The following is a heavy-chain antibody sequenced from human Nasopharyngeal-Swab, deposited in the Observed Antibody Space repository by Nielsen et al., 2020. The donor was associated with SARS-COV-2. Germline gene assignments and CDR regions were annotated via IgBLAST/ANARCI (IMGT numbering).Heavy chain of an antibody. J-gene: IGHJ6*02. Sequence: GESLKISCAASGFTFSSYGMHWVRQAPGKGLEWVAVISYDGSNKYCADSVKGRFTISRDNSKNTLYLQMNSLRAEDTAVYYCVGELLPYYGMDVWGQGTTVTVSS. D-gene: IGHD1-26*01. V-gene: IGHV3-30*03. CDR2: ISYDGSNK. CDR1: GFTFSSYG. CDR3: VGELLPYYGMDV.